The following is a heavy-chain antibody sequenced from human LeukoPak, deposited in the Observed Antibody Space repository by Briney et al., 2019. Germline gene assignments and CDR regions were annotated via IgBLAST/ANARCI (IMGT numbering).Heavy chain of an antibody. CDR1: GDSISSYY. D-gene: IGHD2-8*02. CDR2: IYNSGSI. Sequence: SETLSLTCTVSGDSISSYYWSWIRQPPGKGLEWIGYIYNSGSINYNPSLKSRVTTSVDTSKKQFSLKLSSVTAADTAVYYCARLRITGGHYYQHGLDVWGQGTTVTVSS. CDR3: ARLRITGGHYYQHGLDV. V-gene: IGHV4-59*08. J-gene: IGHJ6*02.